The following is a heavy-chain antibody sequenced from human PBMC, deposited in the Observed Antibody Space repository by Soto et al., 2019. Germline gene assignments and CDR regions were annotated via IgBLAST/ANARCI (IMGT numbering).Heavy chain of an antibody. CDR3: VRAQTTVTTSWYFDL. Sequence: SVKVSCKASGGTFSNYVISWVRQAPGQGLEWMGGIIRMSGTANYAQKFQGRVTITADESTSTAYMELSSLRSEDTAVYYCVRAQTTVTTSWYFDLWGRGTLVTV. V-gene: IGHV1-69*13. CDR1: GGTFSNYV. CDR2: IIRMSGTA. D-gene: IGHD4-17*01. J-gene: IGHJ2*01.